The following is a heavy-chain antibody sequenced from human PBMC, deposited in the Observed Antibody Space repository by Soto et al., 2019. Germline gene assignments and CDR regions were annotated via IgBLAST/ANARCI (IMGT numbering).Heavy chain of an antibody. D-gene: IGHD3-16*02. CDR2: INPIVGST. Sequence: ASVKVSCKASGYTFTSYYIHWVRHAPGQGLKLMGIINPIVGSTSHAQNFQGRATMTRDTSTSTAYMKLSSLRSENTAVYYCARDIMITFGGVIFPGGPFDISGQGTMVTVSS. J-gene: IGHJ3*02. V-gene: IGHV1-46*01. CDR3: ARDIMITFGGVIFPGGPFDI. CDR1: GYTFTSYY.